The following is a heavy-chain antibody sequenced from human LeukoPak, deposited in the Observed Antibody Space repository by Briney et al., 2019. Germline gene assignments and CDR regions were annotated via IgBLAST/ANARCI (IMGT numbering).Heavy chain of an antibody. CDR1: GCTFSSYA. CDR2: ISGSGSST. CDR3: AKTPGGYYDILTGYYPFDY. Sequence: GWSLRLSCAASGCTFSSYAMSWIRQAPGKGLELVSVISGSGSSTYYADSVKGRFTISRDNSKNTLYLQMNSLRVEDTAVYYCAKTPGGYYDILTGYYPFDYWGQGTLVTVSS. J-gene: IGHJ4*02. D-gene: IGHD3-9*01. V-gene: IGHV3-23*01.